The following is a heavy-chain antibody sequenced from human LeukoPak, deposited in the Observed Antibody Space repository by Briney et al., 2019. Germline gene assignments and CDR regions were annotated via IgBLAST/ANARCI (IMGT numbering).Heavy chain of an antibody. CDR1: GGSISSGGYY. CDR3: ARGGHTSITIFGVVIDGFDY. V-gene: IGHV4-30-2*01. CDR2: IYHSGST. Sequence: SETLSLTCTVSGGSISSGGYYWSWIRQPPGKGLEWIGYIYHSGSTYYNPSLKSRVTISVDTSKNQFSLKLSSVTAADTAVYYCARGGHTSITIFGVVIDGFDYWGQGTLVTVSS. D-gene: IGHD3-3*01. J-gene: IGHJ4*02.